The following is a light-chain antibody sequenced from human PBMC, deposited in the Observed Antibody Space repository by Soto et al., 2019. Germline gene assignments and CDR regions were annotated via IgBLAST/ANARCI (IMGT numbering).Light chain of an antibody. V-gene: IGKV3-15*01. CDR1: QTVYNN. J-gene: IGKJ4*01. CDR2: FAS. Sequence: IVMTQSPATLSVSPGEKATLSCRASQTVYNNLAWYQQKPGQAPRLLVYFASTRATGITARFSGSGSGTEFSLTISGLQSEDFALYYCQQYTAWPLTFGGGNKVETK. CDR3: QQYTAWPLT.